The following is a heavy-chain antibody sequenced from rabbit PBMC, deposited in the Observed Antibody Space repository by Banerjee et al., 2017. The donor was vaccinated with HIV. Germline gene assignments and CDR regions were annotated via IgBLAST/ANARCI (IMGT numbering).Heavy chain of an antibody. CDR1: GFSFSSSYY. CDR3: AIMNSRGWGDFNL. Sequence: QEQLEESGGDLVKPEGSLTLTCTASGFSFSSSYYMCWVSQAPGKGLEWIGCIDAGSSGNTNCASWAKGRFTISKTSSTTVTLQMTSLTAADTATYFCAIMNSRGWGDFNLWGPGTLVTVS. D-gene: IGHD4-1*01. V-gene: IGHV1S45*01. CDR2: IDAGSSGNT. J-gene: IGHJ4*01.